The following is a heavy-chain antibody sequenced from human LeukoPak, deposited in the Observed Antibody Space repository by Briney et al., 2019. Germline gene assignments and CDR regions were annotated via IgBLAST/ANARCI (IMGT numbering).Heavy chain of an antibody. CDR2: IRYDGSNK. V-gene: IGHV3-30*02. Sequence: PGGSLRLSCAASGFTFSSYGMHWVRQAPGEGLEWVALIRYDGSNKYYADSVKGRFTISRDNSKNTVYLQMNSLRPEDTAVYYCARDAAGGDAGLAGYYFYYMDVWGAGTAVTVSS. CDR1: GFTFSSYG. J-gene: IGHJ6*03. CDR3: ARDAAGGDAGLAGYYFYYMDV. D-gene: IGHD3-9*01.